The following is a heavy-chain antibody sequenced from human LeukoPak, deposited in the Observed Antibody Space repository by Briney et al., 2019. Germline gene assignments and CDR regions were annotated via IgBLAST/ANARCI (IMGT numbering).Heavy chain of an antibody. J-gene: IGHJ5*02. CDR2: ISGSGSPL. D-gene: IGHD3-9*01. V-gene: IGHV3-48*04. CDR1: GFTSSSHS. CDR3: KTAYDILSWFDP. Sequence: SGGSLRLSCAASGFTSSSHSMNWVRQAPGKGLEWVSYISGSGSPLYYADSVKGRFTISRDNAKNSLYLQMNSLRAEDIFFFKQKTAYDILSWFDPWGQGSLVTVSS.